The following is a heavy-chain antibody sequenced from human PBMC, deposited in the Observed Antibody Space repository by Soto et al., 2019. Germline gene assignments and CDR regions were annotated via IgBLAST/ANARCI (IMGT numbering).Heavy chain of an antibody. CDR2: INWKSDI. CDR3: AISQDRGGRTTFIY. CDR1: GFTFDDNA. D-gene: IGHD3-16*01. V-gene: IGHV3-9*01. J-gene: IGHJ4*02. Sequence: GGSLRLSCAVSGFTFDDNAMHWVRQAPEKGLEWVSGINWKSDIGYADSVKGRFTISRDNAENSLYLQMNSLRAEDTASYYCAISQDRGGRTTFIYWGQGTQVTAPQ.